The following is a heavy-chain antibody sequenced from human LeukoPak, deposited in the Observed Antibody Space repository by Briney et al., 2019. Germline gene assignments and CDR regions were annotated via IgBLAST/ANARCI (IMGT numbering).Heavy chain of an antibody. CDR3: AKGIYSSGWSYFDY. CDR1: GFTFSNSA. D-gene: IGHD6-19*01. J-gene: IGHJ4*01. Sequence: GGSLRLSCAASGFTFSNSAMSWVRQAPGKGLEWVSTLSGSGIITYYADSVKGRFTISRDNSKNTLYLQMNSLRAEDTAVYYCAKGIYSSGWSYFDYWGHGTLVTVSS. V-gene: IGHV3-23*01. CDR2: LSGSGIIT.